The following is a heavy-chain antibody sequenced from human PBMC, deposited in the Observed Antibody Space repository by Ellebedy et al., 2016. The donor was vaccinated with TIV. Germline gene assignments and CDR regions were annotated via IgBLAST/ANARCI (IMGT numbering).Heavy chain of an antibody. CDR3: ARRGADYYGSGSDGTSFDY. J-gene: IGHJ4*02. CDR1: GFTFSSYS. V-gene: IGHV3-48*04. D-gene: IGHD3-10*01. Sequence: GGSLRLSXAASGFTFSSYSMNWVRQAPGKGLEWVSYISSSSSTIYYADSVKGRFTISRDNAKNSLYLQMNSLRAEDTAVYYCARRGADYYGSGSDGTSFDYWGQGTLVTVSS. CDR2: ISSSSSTI.